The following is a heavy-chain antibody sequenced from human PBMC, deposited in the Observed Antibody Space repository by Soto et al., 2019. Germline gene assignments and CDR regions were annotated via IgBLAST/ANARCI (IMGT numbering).Heavy chain of an antibody. V-gene: IGHV3-48*03. Sequence: GGSLRLSCTASGFTFTYYEMTWVRQAPGKGLEWVSYISESGGATYYAGSVKGRFTISRDNARNSLYLQLNSLRAEDTAVYYCARDGYGTPYYYYAMDLWGQGTTVTVSS. CDR1: GFTFTYYE. CDR3: ARDGYGTPYYYYAMDL. J-gene: IGHJ6*02. CDR2: ISESGGAT. D-gene: IGHD1-7*01.